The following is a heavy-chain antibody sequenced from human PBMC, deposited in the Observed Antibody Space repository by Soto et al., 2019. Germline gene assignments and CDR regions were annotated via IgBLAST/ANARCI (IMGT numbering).Heavy chain of an antibody. J-gene: IGHJ3*02. Sequence: EVQLVESGGDLVQPGRSLRLSCTTSGFTFGDYAVSWLRQAPGKGREWVSFIRSKASGGTAEYAASVKGRFTISRDDSKSIAYLQMNSLKTEDTAVYYCTRDLLGGRAFDMWGQGTMVTVSS. V-gene: IGHV3-49*03. D-gene: IGHD3-16*01. CDR1: GFTFGDYA. CDR3: TRDLLGGRAFDM. CDR2: IRSKASGGTA.